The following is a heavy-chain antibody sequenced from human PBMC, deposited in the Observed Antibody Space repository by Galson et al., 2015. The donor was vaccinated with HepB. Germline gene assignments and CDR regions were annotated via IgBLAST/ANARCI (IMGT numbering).Heavy chain of an antibody. CDR1: GYTFTSYY. V-gene: IGHV1-46*01. CDR3: ARDRGDCSSTSCYSVYYYYYGMDV. CDR2: INPSGGST. J-gene: IGHJ6*02. Sequence: SVKVSCKASGYTFTSYYMHWVRQAPGQGLEWMGIINPSGGSTSYAQKFQGRVTMTRDTSTSTVYMELSSLRSEDTAVYYCARDRGDCSSTSCYSVYYYYYGMDVWGQGTTVTAS. D-gene: IGHD2-2*02.